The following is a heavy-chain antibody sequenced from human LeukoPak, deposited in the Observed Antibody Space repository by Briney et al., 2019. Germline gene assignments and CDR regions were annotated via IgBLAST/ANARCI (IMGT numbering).Heavy chain of an antibody. CDR2: MNPNSGNT. J-gene: IGHJ5*02. CDR1: GYTLTCYY. V-gene: IGHV1-8*02. Sequence: GASVKVSCKASGYTLTCYYMHWVRQATGQGLEWMGWMNPNSGNTGYAQKFQGRVTMTRNTSISTAYMQLSSLRSEDTAVYYCARAAPYISVAQERWFDPWGQGTLVTVSS. CDR3: ARAAPYISVAQERWFDP. D-gene: IGHD6-19*01.